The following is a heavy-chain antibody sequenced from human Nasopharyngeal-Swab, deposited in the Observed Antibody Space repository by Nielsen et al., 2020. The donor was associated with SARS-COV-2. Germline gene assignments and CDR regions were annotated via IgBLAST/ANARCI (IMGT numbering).Heavy chain of an antibody. CDR3: TTDFYFDY. J-gene: IGHJ4*02. CDR2: IGDKDHNYAT. Sequence: VRQMPGKGLEWVGRIGDKDHNYATTYGASVQGRFTISRDDSKNTAFLQMDSLKTEDTALYYCTTDFYFDYWGQGTLGTVSS. V-gene: IGHV3-73*01.